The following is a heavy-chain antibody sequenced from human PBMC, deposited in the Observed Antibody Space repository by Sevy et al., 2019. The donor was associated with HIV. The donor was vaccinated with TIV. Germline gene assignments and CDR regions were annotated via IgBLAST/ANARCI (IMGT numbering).Heavy chain of an antibody. D-gene: IGHD6-6*01. J-gene: IGHJ5*02. CDR3: ARDPSGAARRSWFDP. V-gene: IGHV3-21*01. CDR2: ISSSSSYI. Sequence: GGSLRLSCAASGFTFSSYSMNWVRQAPGKGLEWVSSISSSSSYIYYADSVKGRFTISRDNAKNSLYLQMNSLRAEDTVVYYCARDPSGAARRSWFDPWGQGTLVTVSS. CDR1: GFTFSSYS.